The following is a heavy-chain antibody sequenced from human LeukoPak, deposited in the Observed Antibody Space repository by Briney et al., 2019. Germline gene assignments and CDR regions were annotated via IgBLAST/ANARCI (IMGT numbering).Heavy chain of an antibody. CDR3: AKDRLPVGVLFDF. J-gene: IGHJ4*02. CDR1: GFIFDDYA. D-gene: IGHD1-26*01. Sequence: PGRSLRLSCAASGFIFDDYAMHWVRQAPGKGLEWVSRISWNSGSIGYADSVMGRFTISRDNAKNSLYLQMSSLRGEVTALYYCAKDRLPVGVLFDFWGQGTLVTVSS. CDR2: ISWNSGSI. V-gene: IGHV3-9*01.